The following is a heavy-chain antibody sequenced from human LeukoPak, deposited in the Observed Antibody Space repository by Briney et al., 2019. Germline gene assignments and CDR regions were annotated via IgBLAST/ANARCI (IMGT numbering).Heavy chain of an antibody. CDR3: ARVPDYSGSYG. J-gene: IGHJ4*02. Sequence: GGSLRLSCAASGFTFSTYSMNWVRQAPGKGLEWVSSISSSGSYINYADSVKGRFTISRDNAKNSLYLQMKSLGAEDTAVYYCARVPDYSGSYGWGQGTLVTVSS. CDR2: ISSSGSYI. D-gene: IGHD1-26*01. CDR1: GFTFSTYS. V-gene: IGHV3-21*01.